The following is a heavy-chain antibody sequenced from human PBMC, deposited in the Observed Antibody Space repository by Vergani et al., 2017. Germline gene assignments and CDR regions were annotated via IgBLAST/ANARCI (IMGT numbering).Heavy chain of an antibody. CDR3: ASEYTLTGEPSSWDY. D-gene: IGHD7-27*01. J-gene: IGHJ4*02. V-gene: IGHV1-46*01. CDR1: GYTFTSYY. Sequence: QVQLVQSGAEVKKPGASVKVSCKASGYTFTSYYMHWVRQAPGQGLEWMGIINPSGGSTSYAQKFQGRVTMTRDTSTSTVYMELSSLRSEDTAVYYCASEYTLTGEPSSWDYWGQGTLVTVSS. CDR2: INPSGGST.